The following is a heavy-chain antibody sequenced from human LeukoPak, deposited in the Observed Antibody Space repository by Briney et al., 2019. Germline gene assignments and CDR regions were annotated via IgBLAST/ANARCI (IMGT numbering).Heavy chain of an antibody. CDR1: GFTFSSYE. CDR3: ARDSTTLGESYDY. J-gene: IGHJ4*02. V-gene: IGHV3-48*03. D-gene: IGHD3-10*01. CDR2: ISSSGNTI. Sequence: GGSLRLSCAASGFTFSSYEMNWVRQAPGKGLEWVSYISSSGNTIYYADSVKGRFTISRDNAKNSLYLQMNSLRAEDTALYYCARDSTTLGESYDYWGQGTLVTVSS.